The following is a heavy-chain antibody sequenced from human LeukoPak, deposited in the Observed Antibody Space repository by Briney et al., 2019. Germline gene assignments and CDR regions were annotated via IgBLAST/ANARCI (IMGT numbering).Heavy chain of an antibody. D-gene: IGHD3-10*01. J-gene: IGHJ4*02. Sequence: ASVKVSCKASGYTFTSYAMNWVRQAPGQGLEWMGWINTNTGNPTYAQGFTGRFVFSLDTSVSTAYLQISSLKAEDTAVYYCARDSDEANKQTRDGYGEGYWGQGTLVTVSS. CDR2: INTNTGNP. CDR1: GYTFTSYA. V-gene: IGHV7-4-1*02. CDR3: ARDSDEANKQTRDGYGEGY.